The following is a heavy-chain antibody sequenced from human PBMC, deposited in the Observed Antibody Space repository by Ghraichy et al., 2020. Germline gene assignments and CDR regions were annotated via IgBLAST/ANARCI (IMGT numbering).Heavy chain of an antibody. Sequence: SETLSLTCTVSGDSISSGDYNWDWIRQPPGKGLEWIAAMYSDGRTYYNPSLKSRVIMSVDTSRGQFSLNLMSVTAADTAVYYCARRRTDHDFIDYWGQGTLVTVSS. CDR3: ARRRTDHDFIDY. CDR1: GDSISSGDYN. J-gene: IGHJ4*02. D-gene: IGHD3-3*01. V-gene: IGHV4-39*01. CDR2: MYSDGRT.